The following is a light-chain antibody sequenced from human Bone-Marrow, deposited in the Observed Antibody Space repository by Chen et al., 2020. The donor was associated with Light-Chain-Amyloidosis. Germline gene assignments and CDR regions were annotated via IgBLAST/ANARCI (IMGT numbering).Light chain of an antibody. CDR1: NIGSTS. Sequence: SYVLTQPSSVSVAPGQTATIACGGNNIGSTSVHWYQQTPGQAPLLVVYDDSDRPSGIPERLSAAKPGNTATLPISRVEAGDEADYYCQVWDRSSDRPLFGVGTKLTVL. V-gene: IGLV3-21*02. CDR3: QVWDRSSDRPL. J-gene: IGLJ3*02. CDR2: DDS.